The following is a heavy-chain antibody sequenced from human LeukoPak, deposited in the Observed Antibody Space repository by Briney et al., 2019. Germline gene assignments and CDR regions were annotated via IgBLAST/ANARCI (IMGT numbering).Heavy chain of an antibody. V-gene: IGHV1-3*01. J-gene: IGHJ5*02. Sequence: ASVKVSCNASGYTFPKYTIHWVRQAPGQRLQWMGWIIAGNGNPRYSQNFQGRVTFTRDTSATTAYMELSSLKFEDTAVYYCARDSGTEEGWFDPWGQGTLVTVSS. CDR1: GYTFPKYT. CDR3: ARDSGTEEGWFDP. CDR2: IIAGNGNP.